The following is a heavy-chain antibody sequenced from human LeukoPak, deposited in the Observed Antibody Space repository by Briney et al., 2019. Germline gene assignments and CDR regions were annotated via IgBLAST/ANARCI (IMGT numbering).Heavy chain of an antibody. CDR3: AKLGQLATEVVY. J-gene: IGHJ4*01. V-gene: IGHV3-33*06. Sequence: PGGSLRLSCAASGFTFSSYGMHWVRQAPGKGLEWAAVIWYDGSNKYYADSVKGRFTISRDNSKNTLYLQMNSLRAEDTAVYYCAKLGQLATEVVYWGQGTLVTVSS. D-gene: IGHD6-13*01. CDR2: IWYDGSNK. CDR1: GFTFSSYG.